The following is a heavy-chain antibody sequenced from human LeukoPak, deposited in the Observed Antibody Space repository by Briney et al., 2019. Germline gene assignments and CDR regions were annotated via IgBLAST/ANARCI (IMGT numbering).Heavy chain of an antibody. J-gene: IGHJ4*02. CDR1: GGSISSSSYY. Sequence: KPSETLSLTCTVSGGSISSSSYYWGWIRQPPGKGLEWIGSIYTSGSTNYNPSLKSRVTMSVDTSKNQFSLKLSSVTAADTAVYYCATSKSSSGWYWDYWGQGTLVTVSS. CDR2: IYTSGST. D-gene: IGHD6-19*01. CDR3: ATSKSSSGWYWDY. V-gene: IGHV4-39*07.